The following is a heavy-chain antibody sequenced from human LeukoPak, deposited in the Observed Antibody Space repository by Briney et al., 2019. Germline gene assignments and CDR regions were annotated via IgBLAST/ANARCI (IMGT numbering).Heavy chain of an antibody. D-gene: IGHD1-26*01. Sequence: SETLSLTCTVSGGSISSSSYYWGWIRQPPGKGLEWIGSIYYSGSTYYNPSLKSRVTISVDTSKNQFSLKLGSVTAADTAVYYCARLGLPAATGVDYWGQGTLVTVS. CDR1: GGSISSSSYY. CDR2: IYYSGST. CDR3: ARLGLPAATGVDY. V-gene: IGHV4-39*01. J-gene: IGHJ4*02.